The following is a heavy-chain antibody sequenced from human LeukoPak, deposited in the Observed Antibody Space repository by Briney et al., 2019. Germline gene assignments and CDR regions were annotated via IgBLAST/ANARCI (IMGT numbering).Heavy chain of an antibody. V-gene: IGHV3-48*01. J-gene: IGHJ4*02. Sequence: PGGSLRLSCAASGFTFSSYSMNWVRQAPGKGLEWVSYISSSSSTIYYADSVKGRFTISRDNAKNSLYLQMNSLRAEDTAVYYCARDPLTTVVTPVDYWGQGTLVTVSS. D-gene: IGHD4-23*01. CDR1: GFTFSSYS. CDR2: ISSSSSTI. CDR3: ARDPLTTVVTPVDY.